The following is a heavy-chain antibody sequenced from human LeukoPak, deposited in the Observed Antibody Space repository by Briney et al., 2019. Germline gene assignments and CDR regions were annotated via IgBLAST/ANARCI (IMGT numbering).Heavy chain of an antibody. CDR1: GGSISSGDYY. Sequence: SQTLSLTCTVSGGSISSGDYYWSWIRQPPGKGLEWIGYIYYSGSTYYNPSLKSRVTISVDTSKNQFSLKLSSMTAADTAVYYCARDYYGSGSYFNWFDPWGQGTLVTVSS. V-gene: IGHV4-30-4*01. J-gene: IGHJ5*02. CDR2: IYYSGST. CDR3: ARDYYGSGSYFNWFDP. D-gene: IGHD3-10*01.